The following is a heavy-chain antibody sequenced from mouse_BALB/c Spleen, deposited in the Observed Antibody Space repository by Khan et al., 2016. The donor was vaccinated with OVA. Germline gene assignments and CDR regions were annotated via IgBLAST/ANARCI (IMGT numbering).Heavy chain of an antibody. Sequence: QVQLKQSGPELVKPGASLKVSCKASGYTFTDYVIGWVRQRTSQGLEWIGDIFPGSGTPSYNENFKDKATLTADKSSNTAYMQLSSLSSEDSACYFCARGGYSVFAYWGQGTLVTVSA. D-gene: IGHD2-14*01. CDR2: IFPGSGTP. J-gene: IGHJ3*01. CDR1: GYTFTDYV. V-gene: IGHV1-77*01. CDR3: ARGGYSVFAY.